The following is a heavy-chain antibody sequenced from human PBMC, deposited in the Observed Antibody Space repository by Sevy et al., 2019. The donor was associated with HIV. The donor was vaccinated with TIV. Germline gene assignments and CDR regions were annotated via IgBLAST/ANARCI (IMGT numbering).Heavy chain of an antibody. J-gene: IGHJ6*03. CDR3: AKDVLLYYDFWSDFQQGYYMDV. Sequence: GGSLRLSCAASGFTFSSYGMHWVRQAPGKGLEWVAFIRYDGSNKYYADSVKGRFTISRDNSKNTLYLQMNSLRAEDXXXXYCAKDVLLYYDFWSDFQQGYYMDVWGKGTTVTVSS. CDR1: GFTFSSYG. V-gene: IGHV3-30*02. D-gene: IGHD3-3*01. CDR2: IRYDGSNK.